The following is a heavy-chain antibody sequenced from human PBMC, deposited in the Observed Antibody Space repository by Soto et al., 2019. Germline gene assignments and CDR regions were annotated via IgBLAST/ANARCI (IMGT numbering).Heavy chain of an antibody. CDR3: AKVGYSSSSFGMDV. D-gene: IGHD6-13*01. V-gene: IGHV3-23*01. Sequence: EVQLLESGGGLVQPGGSLRLSCAASGFTFSSYTMSWVRQAPGKGLEWVSAISGSGGSTYYADSVKGRFTISRDNSKNTLYLQMNSLRAEDTAVYYCAKVGYSSSSFGMDVWGQGTTVTVSS. CDR2: ISGSGGST. J-gene: IGHJ6*02. CDR1: GFTFSSYT.